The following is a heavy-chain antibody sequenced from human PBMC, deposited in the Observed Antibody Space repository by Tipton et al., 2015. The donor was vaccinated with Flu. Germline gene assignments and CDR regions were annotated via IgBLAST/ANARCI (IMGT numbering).Heavy chain of an antibody. V-gene: IGHV3-48*03. CDR3: ARKVPAAMGY. CDR2: ISSSGSTI. D-gene: IGHD2-2*01. Sequence: SLRLSCAASGFTFSSYEMNWVRQAPGKGLEWVSYISSSGSTIYYVDSVKGRFTISRDNPKNSLYLQMNSLRGEDTGVYYCARKVPAAMGYWGQGTLVTVSS. CDR1: GFTFSSYE. J-gene: IGHJ4*02.